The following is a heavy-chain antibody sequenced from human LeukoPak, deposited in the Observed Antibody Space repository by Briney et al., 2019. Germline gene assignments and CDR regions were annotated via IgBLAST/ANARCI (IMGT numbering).Heavy chain of an antibody. J-gene: IGHJ4*02. Sequence: PGGSLRLSCAASGFTFSSYGVSWVRQAPGKGLEWVSGISGSGHRTYYADSVKGRFTISRDNSKNTLYLQMNSLRAEDTALYYYARMEVDSSGGDWGQGTLVTVSS. CDR2: ISGSGHRT. V-gene: IGHV3-23*01. CDR1: GFTFSSYG. CDR3: ARMEVDSSGGD. D-gene: IGHD3-22*01.